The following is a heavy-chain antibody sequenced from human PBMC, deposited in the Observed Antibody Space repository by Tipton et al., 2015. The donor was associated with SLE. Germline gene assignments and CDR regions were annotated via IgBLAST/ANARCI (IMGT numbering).Heavy chain of an antibody. CDR3: ASYCSGGRCYSDY. D-gene: IGHD2-15*01. V-gene: IGHV4-31*03. CDR1: GGSIRSGRYY. Sequence: TLSLTCTVSGGSIRSGRYYWSWIRQLPGKGLEWIGYIYNSGNTNYNPSLKSRVTISVDTSKNQFSLRLSSVTAADTAVYYCASYCSGGRCYSDYWGQGTLVTVSS. CDR2: IYNSGNT. J-gene: IGHJ4*02.